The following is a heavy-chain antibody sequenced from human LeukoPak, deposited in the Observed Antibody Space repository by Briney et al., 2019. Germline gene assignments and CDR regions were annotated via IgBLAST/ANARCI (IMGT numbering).Heavy chain of an antibody. Sequence: PGGSLRLSCAASGFTFSSHWMHWVRQAPGKGLVWVSRIISDGSGTIYADSVKGRFTISRDNAKNTLDLQMNSLRAEDTAVYYCARGEKSWINGFDLWGQGTLVTVSS. CDR1: GFTFSSHW. D-gene: IGHD2-8*01. CDR3: ARGEKSWINGFDL. V-gene: IGHV3-74*01. CDR2: IISDGSGT. J-gene: IGHJ4*02.